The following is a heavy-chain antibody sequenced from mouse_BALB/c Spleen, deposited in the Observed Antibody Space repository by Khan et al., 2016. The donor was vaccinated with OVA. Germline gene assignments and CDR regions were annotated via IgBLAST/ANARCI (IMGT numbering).Heavy chain of an antibody. CDR2: ISPGSGNT. Sequence: VKLLESGTELAKPGASVKLSCKASGYIFIDYNINWVKQRTGQGLEWIGEISPGSGNTYSNEKFKGKATLTADKSSSTAYMQLSSLTSEDSAVYFCAREWDCWFPYWGQGTLVTVSA. CDR1: GYIFIDYN. J-gene: IGHJ3*01. CDR3: AREWDCWFPY. D-gene: IGHD4-1*01. V-gene: IGHV1-77*01.